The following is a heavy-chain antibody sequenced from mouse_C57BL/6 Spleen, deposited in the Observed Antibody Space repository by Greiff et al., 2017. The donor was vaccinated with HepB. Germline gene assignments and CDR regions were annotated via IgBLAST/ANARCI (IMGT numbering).Heavy chain of an antibody. D-gene: IGHD2-3*01. CDR2: ISYSGST. Sequence: VQLKQSGPGLAKPSQTLSLTCSVTGYSITSDYWNWIRKFPGNKLEYMGYISYSGSTYYNPSLKSRISITRDTSKNQYYLQLNSVTTEDTATYYCARYIDGYYPWYFDVWGTGTTVTVSS. V-gene: IGHV3-8*01. CDR3: ARYIDGYYPWYFDV. CDR1: GYSITSDY. J-gene: IGHJ1*03.